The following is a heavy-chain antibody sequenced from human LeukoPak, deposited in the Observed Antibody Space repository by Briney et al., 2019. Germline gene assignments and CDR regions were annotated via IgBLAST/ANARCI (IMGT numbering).Heavy chain of an antibody. CDR1: GFTFTSYA. J-gene: IGHJ4*02. D-gene: IGHD1-1*01. Sequence: GGSLRLSCAASGFTFTSYAMSWVRQAPGKGLEWVSGISGSGSGGSTYYADSVKGRFTISRDNSKNTLYLQMNSLRAEDTAVYYCAKGGATAWGQGVLVTVSS. CDR3: AKGGATA. V-gene: IGHV3-23*01. CDR2: ISGSGSGGST.